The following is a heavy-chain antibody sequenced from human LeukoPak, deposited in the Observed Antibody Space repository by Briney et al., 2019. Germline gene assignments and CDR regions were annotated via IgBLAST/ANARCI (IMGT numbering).Heavy chain of an antibody. V-gene: IGHV3-11*01. D-gene: IGHD1-1*01. CDR2: ISNSGSTI. CDR3: AKFISSGNDVMYYFDY. CDR1: GFTFSDYY. Sequence: GGSLRLSCAASGFTFSDYYMSWIRQAPGKGLEWVSYISNSGSTIYYADSVKGRFTISRDNAKNSLYVQMNSLGAEDTAVYYCAKFISSGNDVMYYFDYWGQGTLVTVSS. J-gene: IGHJ4*02.